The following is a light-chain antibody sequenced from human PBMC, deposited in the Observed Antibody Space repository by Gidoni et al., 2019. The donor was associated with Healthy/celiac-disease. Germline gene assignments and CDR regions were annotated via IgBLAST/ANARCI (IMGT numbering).Light chain of an antibody. Sequence: TQSPSTLSASVGDRVTITCRASQSISSLLAWYQQKPGKATKLLIYKASSLESGVPSRLSGSGSGTEFTLTISSLQPDDFATYYCQQYNSYPYTFGQGTKLEI. CDR2: KAS. V-gene: IGKV1-5*03. CDR1: QSISSL. CDR3: QQYNSYPYT. J-gene: IGKJ2*01.